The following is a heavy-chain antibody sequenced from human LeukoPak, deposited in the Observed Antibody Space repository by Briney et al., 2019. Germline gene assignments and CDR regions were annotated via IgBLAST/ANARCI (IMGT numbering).Heavy chain of an antibody. Sequence: GGSLRLSRAASGFTVGSSYMNWVRQAPGKGLEWVSLIYGGGNTYYADSVKGRFTISRDNSKNTLYLQMNSLRAEDTAVYYCARRGDGGRSFDYWGQGTLVTVSS. J-gene: IGHJ4*02. CDR3: ARRGDGGRSFDY. D-gene: IGHD4-23*01. V-gene: IGHV3-53*01. CDR1: GFTVGSSY. CDR2: IYGGGNT.